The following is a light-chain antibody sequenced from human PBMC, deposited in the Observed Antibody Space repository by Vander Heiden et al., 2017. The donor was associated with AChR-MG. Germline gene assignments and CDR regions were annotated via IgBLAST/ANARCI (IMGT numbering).Light chain of an antibody. V-gene: IGKV3-20*01. CDR3: QQYGSFPYT. Sequence: IVLTQSPGTLSLSPGERATLSCRASQSVSSSYLAWYPQKPGQAPRPLIYGASSRATGIPDRFSGSGSGTDFTLTISRLEPEDFAVYYCQQYGSFPYTFGQGTKLEIK. CDR2: GAS. J-gene: IGKJ2*01. CDR1: QSVSSSY.